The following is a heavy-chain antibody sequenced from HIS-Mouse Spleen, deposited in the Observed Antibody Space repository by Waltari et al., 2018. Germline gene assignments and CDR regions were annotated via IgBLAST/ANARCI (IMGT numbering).Heavy chain of an antibody. Sequence: QVQLQESGPGLVKPSETLSLTCTVSGGSISSYYWSWIRQPAGKGLEWIRRIYTSGSTNYTPALKCRVTMSVDTSRNQFALKLSSVTAADTAVYYCARDFHDFWSGYYGGDKKHDAFDIWGQGTMVTVSS. J-gene: IGHJ3*02. V-gene: IGHV4-4*07. CDR1: GGSISSYY. CDR3: ARDFHDFWSGYYGGDKKHDAFDI. CDR2: IYTSGST. D-gene: IGHD3-3*01.